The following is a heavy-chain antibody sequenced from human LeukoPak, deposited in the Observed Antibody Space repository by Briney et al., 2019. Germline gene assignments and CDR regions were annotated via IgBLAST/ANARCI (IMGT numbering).Heavy chain of an antibody. CDR1: GFTFSSYS. V-gene: IGHV3-48*02. CDR3: AREYSSSYYFDY. D-gene: IGHD6-13*01. J-gene: IGHJ4*02. CDR2: ISSGSESST. Sequence: PGGSLRLSCAASGFTFSSYSMNCVRQVPGKGLEWVSYISSGSESSTYYADSVKGRFTISRDNAKNSLYLQMNSLRDEDTAVYYCAREYSSSYYFDYWGQGTLVTVSS.